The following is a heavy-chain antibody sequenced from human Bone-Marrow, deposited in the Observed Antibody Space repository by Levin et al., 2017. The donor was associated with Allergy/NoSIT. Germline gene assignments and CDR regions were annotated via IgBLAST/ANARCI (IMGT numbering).Heavy chain of an antibody. D-gene: IGHD3-22*01. CDR3: ATSYYDTSGSDY. CDR2: ISYDGSNK. CDR1: GFTFSSYG. Sequence: GGSLRLSCVASGFTFSSYGMHWVRQAPGKGLEWVAAISYDGSNKHQADSVKGRFTISRDNSKNTLFLQMNSLRPEDTALYYCATSYYDTSGSDYWGQGTPVTVSS. J-gene: IGHJ4*02. V-gene: IGHV3-30*03.